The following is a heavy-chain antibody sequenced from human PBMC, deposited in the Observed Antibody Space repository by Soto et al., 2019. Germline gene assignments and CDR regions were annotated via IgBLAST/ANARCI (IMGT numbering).Heavy chain of an antibody. D-gene: IGHD5-12*01. CDR2: IKQDGSEK. Sequence: GGSLRLSCAASGFTFSSYWMSWVRQAPGKGLEWVANIKQDGSEKYYVDSVKGRFTISRDNAKNSLYLQMNSLRAEDTAVYYCARLHTSSGYEFDYWGQGTLVTVSS. CDR3: ARLHTSSGYEFDY. V-gene: IGHV3-7*01. J-gene: IGHJ4*02. CDR1: GFTFSSYW.